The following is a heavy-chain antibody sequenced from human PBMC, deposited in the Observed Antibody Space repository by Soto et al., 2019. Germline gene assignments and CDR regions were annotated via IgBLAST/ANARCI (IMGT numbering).Heavy chain of an antibody. Sequence: PGGSLRLSCAASGFTFNNYAIAWVRQAPGKGLQWVAVISHDGSKKYYADSVRGRFTISRDNSNNMVYLQMSTLRPNDTAVYYCARDHFTTGWPRFVHWGQGTLAKVSS. V-gene: IGHV3-30-3*01. CDR3: ARDHFTTGWPRFVH. CDR2: ISHDGSKK. J-gene: IGHJ4*02. CDR1: GFTFNNYA. D-gene: IGHD6-19*01.